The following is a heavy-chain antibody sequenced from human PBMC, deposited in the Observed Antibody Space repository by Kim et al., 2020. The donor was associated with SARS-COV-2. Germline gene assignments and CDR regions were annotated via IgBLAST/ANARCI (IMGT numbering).Heavy chain of an antibody. CDR1: GFTFSSYA. J-gene: IGHJ4*02. D-gene: IGHD6-13*01. Sequence: GGSLRLSCAASGFTFSSYAMSWVRQAPGKGLEWVSAISGSGGSTYYADSVKGRFTISRDNSKNTLYLQMNSLRVEDTAVYYCAKEGVSSSWYPSYFDYWGEGTLVPVST. CDR3: AKEGVSSSWYPSYFDY. CDR2: ISGSGGST. V-gene: IGHV3-23*01.